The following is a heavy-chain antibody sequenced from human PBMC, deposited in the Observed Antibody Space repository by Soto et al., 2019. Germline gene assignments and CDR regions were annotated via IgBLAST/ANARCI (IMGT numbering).Heavy chain of an antibody. Sequence: SVKVSCKASGVIFSSYAITWVRQAPGQGLEWMGGIIPILGTTNYAQKFQGRVTITADESTSTAYMELSSLIFEDTAVYYCARIQSPGVLRGTFDYWGQGTLVTVSS. CDR2: IIPILGTT. J-gene: IGHJ4*02. CDR1: GVIFSSYA. CDR3: ARIQSPGVLRGTFDY. V-gene: IGHV1-69*13. D-gene: IGHD2-8*01.